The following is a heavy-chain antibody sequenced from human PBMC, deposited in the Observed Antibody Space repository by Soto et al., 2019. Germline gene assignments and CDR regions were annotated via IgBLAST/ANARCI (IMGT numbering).Heavy chain of an antibody. V-gene: IGHV3-30-3*01. Sequence: AVGSLRLSCVASGFIFSDYAMHWARQAPGKGLEWVALISPAGTNQYYADSAKGRFTISRDNSKNTLYLQMNSLRPEDTGLYYCARENSRISPRLFQHWGHGTLVTVS. CDR3: ARENSRISPRLFQH. CDR1: GFIFSDYA. J-gene: IGHJ1*01. CDR2: ISPAGTNQ. D-gene: IGHD6-6*01.